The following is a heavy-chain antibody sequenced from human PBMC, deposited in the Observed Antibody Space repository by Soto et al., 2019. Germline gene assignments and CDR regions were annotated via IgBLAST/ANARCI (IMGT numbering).Heavy chain of an antibody. Sequence: QVQLVESGGGVVQPGRSLRLSCAASGFTFSSYGMHWVRQAPGKGLAWVAVIWYDGSNKYYADSVKGRFTISRDNYKNTLYLQMNSLRAEDTAVYYCARDMTTVTTSNFDYWGQGTLVTVSS. CDR2: IWYDGSNK. CDR1: GFTFSSYG. J-gene: IGHJ4*02. V-gene: IGHV3-33*01. D-gene: IGHD4-17*01. CDR3: ARDMTTVTTSNFDY.